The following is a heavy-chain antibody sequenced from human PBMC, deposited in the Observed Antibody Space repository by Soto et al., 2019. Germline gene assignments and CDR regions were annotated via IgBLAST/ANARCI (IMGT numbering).Heavy chain of an antibody. D-gene: IGHD1-7*01. CDR2: LSGSGTST. CDR3: AKATTSGGGFNPLDS. V-gene: IGHV3-23*01. CDR1: GFSFVNYA. Sequence: EVQLLESGGGLVQPGGSLRLSCAASGFSFVNYAMNWVRQAPGKGLEWVSGLSGSGTSTYYADSVKGRFTISRDNSRDTLFLQMNSLTADDTAVYYCAKATTSGGGFNPLDSWGQGALVTVSS. J-gene: IGHJ4*02.